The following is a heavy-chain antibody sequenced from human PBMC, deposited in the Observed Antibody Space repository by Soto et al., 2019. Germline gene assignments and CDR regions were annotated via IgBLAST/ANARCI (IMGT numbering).Heavy chain of an antibody. CDR3: VRLGSGYDRYYYYMDV. D-gene: IGHD5-12*01. CDR2: IYHSGST. Sequence: TLSLTCSVYGGSFSGYYWSWIRQPPGKGLEWIGEIYHSGSTNYNPFLKSRVTISVDTSKNQFSLKLSSVTAADTAVYYCVRLGSGYDRYYYYMDVWGKGTTVTVSS. J-gene: IGHJ6*03. V-gene: IGHV4-34*01. CDR1: GGSFSGYY.